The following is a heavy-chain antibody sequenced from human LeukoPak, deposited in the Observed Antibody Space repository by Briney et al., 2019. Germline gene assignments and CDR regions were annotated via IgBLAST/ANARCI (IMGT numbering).Heavy chain of an antibody. J-gene: IGHJ5*02. Sequence: ASVKVSCKASGYTFTSYGISWVRQAPGQGLEWMGWISAYNGNTNYAQKFQGRVTITADESTSTAYMELSSLRSEDTAVYYCARDCSSTSCFNWFDPWGQGTLVTVSS. CDR1: GYTFTSYG. V-gene: IGHV1-18*01. CDR3: ARDCSSTSCFNWFDP. CDR2: ISAYNGNT. D-gene: IGHD2-2*01.